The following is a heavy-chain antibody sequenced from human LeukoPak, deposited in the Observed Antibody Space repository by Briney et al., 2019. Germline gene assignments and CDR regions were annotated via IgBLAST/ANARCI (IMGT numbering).Heavy chain of an antibody. CDR2: IYYSGST. CDR3: ARVRGYYYGSGSYYNNLYFDY. CDR1: GGSISSYY. D-gene: IGHD3-10*01. J-gene: IGHJ4*02. Sequence: PSETVSLTCTVSGGSISSYYWSWIRQPPGKGLEWIGYIYYSGSTNYNPSLKSRVTISVDTSKNQFSLKLSSVTAADTAVYYCARVRGYYYGSGSYYNNLYFDYWGQGTLVTVSS. V-gene: IGHV4-59*01.